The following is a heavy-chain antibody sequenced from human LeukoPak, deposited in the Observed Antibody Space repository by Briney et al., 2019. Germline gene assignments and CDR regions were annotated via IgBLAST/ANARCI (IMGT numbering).Heavy chain of an antibody. CDR2: VNKSGDPR. D-gene: IGHD3-22*01. CDR1: GFIFSSFE. Sequence: PGGSLRLSCEVSGFIFSSFEMNWVRQAPGKGLEWISYVNKSGDPRDYADSVKGRFTISRDNAKNSLFLQMNSLRAEDTAVYYCTREGSTSGFFEWGQGTLVTVSS. J-gene: IGHJ4*02. V-gene: IGHV3-48*03. CDR3: TREGSTSGFFE.